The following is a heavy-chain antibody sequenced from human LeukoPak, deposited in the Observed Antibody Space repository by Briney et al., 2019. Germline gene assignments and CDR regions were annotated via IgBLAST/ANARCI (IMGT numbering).Heavy chain of an antibody. Sequence: PSETLSLSCTVSAGSISTYYVSWIRQPPGKGLEWIGYVYYTGNTDYNPSLKSRVTISVDTSKKQFSLNLRSVSAADTAVYYCARGAESYYDRHFDDWGQGALVTVSS. D-gene: IGHD1-26*01. CDR3: ARGAESYYDRHFDD. CDR2: VYYTGNT. V-gene: IGHV4-59*01. CDR1: AGSISTYY. J-gene: IGHJ4*02.